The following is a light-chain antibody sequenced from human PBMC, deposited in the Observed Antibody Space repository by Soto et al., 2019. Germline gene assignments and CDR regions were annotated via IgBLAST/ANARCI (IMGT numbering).Light chain of an antibody. J-gene: IGLJ2*01. CDR3: CSYAGGTSVV. CDR2: EDV. V-gene: IGLV2-23*01. CDR1: SSDVGKYNL. Sequence: QSALTQPASVSGSPGQSITISCTGTSSDVGKYNLVSWYQQHPGKAPKLMIYEDVERPSGISNRFSGSKSGNTASLPISGLRTEDEADYYCCSYAGGTSVVFGGGTKLTVL.